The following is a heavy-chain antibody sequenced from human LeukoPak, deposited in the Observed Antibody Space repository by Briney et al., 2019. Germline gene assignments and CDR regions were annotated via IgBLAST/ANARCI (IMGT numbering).Heavy chain of an antibody. CDR3: ARDDYGGNSPPPYYYYGMDV. Sequence: SETLSLTCTVAGGSISSGSYYWSWIRQPAGKGLEWIGRIYTSGSTNYNPSLKSRVTISVDTSKNQFSLTLSSVTAADTAVYYCARDDYGGNSPPPYYYYGMDVWGQGTTVTVSS. D-gene: IGHD4-23*01. V-gene: IGHV4-61*02. CDR1: GGSISSGSYY. CDR2: IYTSGST. J-gene: IGHJ6*02.